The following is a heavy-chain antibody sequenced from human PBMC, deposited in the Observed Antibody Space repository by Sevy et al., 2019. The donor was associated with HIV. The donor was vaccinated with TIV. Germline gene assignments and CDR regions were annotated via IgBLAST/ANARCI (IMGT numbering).Heavy chain of an antibody. J-gene: IGHJ6*02. CDR2: VNSDGSST. CDR1: GFTFSTYW. CDR3: ARTASMDYFFYYAMDV. V-gene: IGHV3-74*01. Sequence: GGSLRLSCAASGFTFSTYWMHWARQAPGKGLVWVSRVNSDGSSTIYADSVKGRFTISRDNAKNTLYLQMNSLRAEDTAVYYCARTASMDYFFYYAMDVWGRGTTVTVSS.